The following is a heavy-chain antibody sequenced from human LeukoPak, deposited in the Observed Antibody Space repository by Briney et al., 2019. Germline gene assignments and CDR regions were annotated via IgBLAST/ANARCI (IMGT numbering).Heavy chain of an antibody. V-gene: IGHV1-24*01. D-gene: IGHD3-16*01. CDR1: GYTLTSYY. Sequence: ASVKVSCKASGYTLTSYYMHWVRQAPGQGLEWMGGFDPEDGERIYAQKFQDRVTMTEDTSTDTACMELRSLRSEDTAMYYCATALRLEALDLWGHGTMVTVSS. J-gene: IGHJ3*01. CDR2: FDPEDGER. CDR3: ATALRLEALDL.